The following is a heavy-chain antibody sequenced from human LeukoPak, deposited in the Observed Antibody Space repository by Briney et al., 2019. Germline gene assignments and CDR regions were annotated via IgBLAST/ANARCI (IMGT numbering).Heavy chain of an antibody. CDR2: IQSDGRTT. CDR1: GFTFSNCW. D-gene: IGHD3-22*01. Sequence: GGSLRLSCAASGFTFSNCWMHWVRQAPGKGLEWVSRIQSDGRTTSYADSVKGRFTISRDNAKNTLYLQMNSLRAEDTAVYYCARDMYYYNSSAFYHYYYGMDVWGQGTTVTVSS. V-gene: IGHV3-74*01. J-gene: IGHJ6*02. CDR3: ARDMYYYNSSAFYHYYYGMDV.